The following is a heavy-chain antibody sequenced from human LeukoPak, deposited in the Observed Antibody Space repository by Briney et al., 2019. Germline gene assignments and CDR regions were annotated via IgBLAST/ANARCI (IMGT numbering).Heavy chain of an antibody. J-gene: IGHJ5*02. CDR1: GFTFSSYW. V-gene: IGHV3-7*01. CDR3: PRGGGSYYYGSGGYYYNR. Sequence: GGSLRLSCAASGFTFSSYWMNWIRQAPGKGLEWVANIKQDGSEKYYVDSVKGRFTISRDNAKNSLYLQMNSLRAEDTAVYYCPRGGGSYYYGSGGYYYNRWGQGTLVTVSS. CDR2: IKQDGSEK. D-gene: IGHD3-22*01.